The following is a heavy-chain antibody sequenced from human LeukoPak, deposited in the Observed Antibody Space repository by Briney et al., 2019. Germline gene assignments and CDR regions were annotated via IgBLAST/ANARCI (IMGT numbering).Heavy chain of an antibody. J-gene: IGHJ6*02. V-gene: IGHV4-59*01. D-gene: IGHD6-19*01. CDR1: GGSIGSYY. CDR2: IYYSGST. Sequence: KPSETLSLTCTVSGGSIGSYYWSWIRQPPGKGLEWIGYIYYSGSTNYNPSLKSRVTISVDTSKNQLSLKLSSVTAADTAVYYCARVPGVAVAGNYYYYGMDVWGQGTTATVSS. CDR3: ARVPGVAVAGNYYYYGMDV.